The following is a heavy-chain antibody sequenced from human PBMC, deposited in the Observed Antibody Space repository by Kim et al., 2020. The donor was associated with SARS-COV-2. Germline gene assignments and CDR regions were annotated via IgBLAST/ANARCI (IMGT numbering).Heavy chain of an antibody. J-gene: IGHJ4*02. CDR2: TYYRSKWYN. D-gene: IGHD1-26*01. CDR3: ARDLFDPVGATPFDY. CDR1: GDSVSSNSAA. V-gene: IGHV6-1*01. Sequence: SQTLSLTCAISGDSVSSNSAAWNWIRQSPPRGLEWLGSTYYRSKWYNDYAVSVKSRITINPDTSKNQFSLQLNSVTPEDTAVYYCARDLFDPVGATPFDYWGQGTLVTVSS.